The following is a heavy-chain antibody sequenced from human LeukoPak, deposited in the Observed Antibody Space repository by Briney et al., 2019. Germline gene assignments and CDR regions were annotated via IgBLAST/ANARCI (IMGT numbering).Heavy chain of an antibody. Sequence: SQTLPLTCTVSGGSISSGGYYWSWIRQHPGKGLEWIGYIYYSGSTYYNPSLKSRVTISVDTSKNQFSLKLSSVTAADTAVYYCARGGLYSSSWLNWFDPWGQGTLVTVSS. V-gene: IGHV4-31*03. CDR2: IYYSGST. CDR3: ARGGLYSSSWLNWFDP. J-gene: IGHJ5*02. CDR1: GGSISSGGYY. D-gene: IGHD6-13*01.